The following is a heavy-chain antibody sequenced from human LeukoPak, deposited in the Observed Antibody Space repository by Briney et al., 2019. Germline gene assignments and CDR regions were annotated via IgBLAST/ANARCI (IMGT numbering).Heavy chain of an antibody. D-gene: IGHD5-18*01. V-gene: IGHV3-74*01. J-gene: IGHJ4*02. CDR3: ARDRWGYSYGGD. CDR1: GFTFSTYW. CDR2: ISSDGSNT. Sequence: PGGSLRLSCAASGFTFSTYWMHWVRQAPGKGLVWVSRISSDGSNTNYADSVKGRFTISRDNAKNTLYLQMNSLRAEDTAVYYCARDRWGYSYGGDWGQGTLVTVSS.